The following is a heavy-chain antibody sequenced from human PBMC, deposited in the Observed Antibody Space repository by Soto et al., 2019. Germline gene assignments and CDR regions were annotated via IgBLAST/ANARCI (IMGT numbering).Heavy chain of an antibody. Sequence: GGSLRLSCAASGFTFSNAWMNWVRQAPGKGLEWVGRIKSKTDGGTTDYAAPVKGRFTISRDDSKNTLYLQMNSLKTKDTAVYYCTTGSLRYFCWFAWLVRYGMAVWGQGTTVTVSS. CDR3: TTGSLRYFCWFAWLVRYGMAV. V-gene: IGHV3-15*07. J-gene: IGHJ6*01. D-gene: IGHD3-9*01. CDR1: GFTFSNAW. CDR2: IKSKTDGGTT.